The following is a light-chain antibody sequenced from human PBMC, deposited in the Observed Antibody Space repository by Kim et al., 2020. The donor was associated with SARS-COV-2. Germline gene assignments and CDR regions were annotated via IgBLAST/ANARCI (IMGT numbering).Light chain of an antibody. V-gene: IGKV3-20*01. J-gene: IGKJ1*01. CDR2: GVS. Sequence: SPGERTTLSCGASRSISSIHLAWYQQKPGQAPRLIIYGVSTRAIGIPDRFSGSGSETDFTLTISRLEPEDFAVYYCQQYADSPPTFGQGTKVEIK. CDR3: QQYADSPPT. CDR1: RSISSIH.